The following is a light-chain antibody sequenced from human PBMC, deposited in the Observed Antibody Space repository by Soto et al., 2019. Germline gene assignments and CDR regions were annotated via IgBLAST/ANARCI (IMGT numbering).Light chain of an antibody. CDR3: ISYASINTYV. V-gene: IGLV2-14*01. Sequence: QSVLTQPASVSGSPGQSITISCTGTSSDVGGYDYVSWYQQHPGKAPKLMIYDVTNRPSGVSNRFSGSKSGNTASLTISGLQAEDEADYYCISYASINTYVFVTGTKVTVL. CDR1: SSDVGGYDY. CDR2: DVT. J-gene: IGLJ1*01.